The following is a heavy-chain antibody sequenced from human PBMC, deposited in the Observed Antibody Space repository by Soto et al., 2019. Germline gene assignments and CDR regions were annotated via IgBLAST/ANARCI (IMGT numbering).Heavy chain of an antibody. Sequence: ASVKVSCKASGGTFSSYTISWVRQAPGQGLEWMGRIIPILGIANYAQKFQGRVTITADKSTSTAYMELSSLRSEDTAVYYGARDQPPITMVRGVIHYYYYYMDVWGKGTTVTVSS. V-gene: IGHV1-69*04. CDR3: ARDQPPITMVRGVIHYYYYYMDV. D-gene: IGHD3-10*01. CDR1: GGTFSSYT. J-gene: IGHJ6*03. CDR2: IIPILGIA.